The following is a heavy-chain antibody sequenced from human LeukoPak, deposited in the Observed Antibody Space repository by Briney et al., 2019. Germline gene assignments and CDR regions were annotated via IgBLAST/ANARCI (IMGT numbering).Heavy chain of an antibody. CDR1: GGTFSSYA. CDR3: ARASTETTVTTLWFDY. Sequence: SVNVSCKASGGTFSSYAISWVRQAPGQGLEWMGGIIPIFGTANYAQKFQGRVTITADESTSTAYMELSSLRSEDTAVYYCARASTETTVTTLWFDYWGQGTLVTVSS. D-gene: IGHD4-17*01. CDR2: IIPIFGTA. V-gene: IGHV1-69*13. J-gene: IGHJ4*02.